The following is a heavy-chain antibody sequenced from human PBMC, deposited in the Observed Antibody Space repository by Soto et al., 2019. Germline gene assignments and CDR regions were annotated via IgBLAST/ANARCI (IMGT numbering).Heavy chain of an antibody. V-gene: IGHV5-10-1*01. CDR2: IDPSDSYT. Sequence: GESLKISCKTSGYSFRSYWITWVRQMPGKGLEWMGRIDPSDSYTNYSPSFQGHVTMSVDKSISTAYLQWSSLRASDTAIYYCARLQSPTGYYTRGFDYWGQGALVTVSS. D-gene: IGHD3-3*01. CDR3: ARLQSPTGYYTRGFDY. J-gene: IGHJ4*02. CDR1: GYSFRSYW.